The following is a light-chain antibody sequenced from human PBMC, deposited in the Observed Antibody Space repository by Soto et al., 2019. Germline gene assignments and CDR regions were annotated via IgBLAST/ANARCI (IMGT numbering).Light chain of an antibody. CDR1: QSVSSY. Sequence: EIVLTQSPATLSLSPGERATLSCRASQSVSSYLAWYQQKPCQAPRLLIYDASNRATGIPARFSGSGSGTDFTLTISSLEPEDFAVYYCQQRSNWPPLTFGGGTKVHIK. CDR3: QQRSNWPPLT. J-gene: IGKJ4*01. CDR2: DAS. V-gene: IGKV3-11*01.